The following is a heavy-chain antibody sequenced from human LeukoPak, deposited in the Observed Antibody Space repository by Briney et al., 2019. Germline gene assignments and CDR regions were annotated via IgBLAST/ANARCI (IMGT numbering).Heavy chain of an antibody. D-gene: IGHD4-17*01. CDR2: ISWNSGSI. J-gene: IGHJ4*02. Sequence: GRSLRLSCAASGFTFDDYAMHWVRQAPGKGLEWVSGISWNSGSIGYADSVKGRFTISRDNAKNSLYLQMNSLRAEDTAVYYCARDSDDYGDYDGGANFDYWGQGTLVTVSS. CDR3: ARDSDDYGDYDGGANFDY. CDR1: GFTFDDYA. V-gene: IGHV3-9*01.